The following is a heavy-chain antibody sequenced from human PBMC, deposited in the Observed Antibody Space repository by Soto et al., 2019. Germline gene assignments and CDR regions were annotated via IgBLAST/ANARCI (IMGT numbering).Heavy chain of an antibody. CDR2: IAPFNGKT. CDR1: GYIFNHYG. CDR3: AREGGSRTYYPLELDF. V-gene: IGHV1-18*01. J-gene: IGHJ4*02. Sequence: QVQLVQSAAEVRRPGASVKVSCRTSGYIFNHYGINWVRQAPGQGLEWVGWIAPFNGKTSSLQRLQDRISMTIDTSASTAYLEVGSLTSDDTGVYFCAREGGSRTYYPLELDFWGQGTLVTVSS. D-gene: IGHD3-22*01.